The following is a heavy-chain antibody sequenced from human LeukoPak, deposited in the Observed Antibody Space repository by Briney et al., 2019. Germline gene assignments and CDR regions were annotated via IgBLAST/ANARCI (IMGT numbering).Heavy chain of an antibody. Sequence: GSLRLSCAASGFTVSSNYMSWVRQPPGKGLEWIGEINHSGSTNYNPSLKSRVTISVDTSKNQFSLKLSSVTAADTAVYYCARGPVGYPGWFDPWGQGTLVTVSS. CDR3: ARGPVGYPGWFDP. CDR1: GFTVSSNY. J-gene: IGHJ5*02. CDR2: INHSGST. D-gene: IGHD5-12*01. V-gene: IGHV4-34*01.